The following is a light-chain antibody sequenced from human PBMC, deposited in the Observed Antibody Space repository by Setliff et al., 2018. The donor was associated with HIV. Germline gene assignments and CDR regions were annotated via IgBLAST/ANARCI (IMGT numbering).Light chain of an antibody. Sequence: QSVLAQPASVSGSPGQSTTISCTGTSSDVGGYNYVSWYQQHPGKAPKLRIYDVSNRPSGVSNRFSGSKSGNTASLTISGLQAEDEADYYCSSYTTSSTLYVFGPGTKVTVL. J-gene: IGLJ1*01. CDR1: SSDVGGYNY. V-gene: IGLV2-14*03. CDR3: SSYTTSSTLYV. CDR2: DVS.